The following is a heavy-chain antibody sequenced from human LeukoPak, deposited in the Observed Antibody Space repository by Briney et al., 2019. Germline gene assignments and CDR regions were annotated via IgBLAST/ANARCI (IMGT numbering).Heavy chain of an antibody. J-gene: IGHJ4*02. V-gene: IGHV1-58*02. D-gene: IGHD5-18*01. CDR2: IVVGSGNT. CDR1: GFTFTSSA. Sequence: GASVKVSCKASGFTFTSSAMQWVRQARGQRLEWIGWIVVGSGNTNYAQKFQERVTITRDMSTSTAYMELRSLRSDDTAVYYCARGVYSYGYFVFFDYWGQGTLVTVSS. CDR3: ARGVYSYGYFVFFDY.